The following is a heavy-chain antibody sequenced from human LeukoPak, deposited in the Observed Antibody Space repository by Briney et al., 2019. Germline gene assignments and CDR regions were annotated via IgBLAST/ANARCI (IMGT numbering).Heavy chain of an antibody. V-gene: IGHV3-48*04. J-gene: IGHJ4*02. CDR2: ISSSGSTI. CDR3: ARPPGRYFDWLNDY. Sequence: GGSLRLSCAASGFTFSNYGMSWVRQAPGKGLEWVSYISSSGSTIYYADSVKGRFTISRDNAKNSLYLQMNSLRAEDTAVYYCARPPGRYFDWLNDYWGQGTLVTVSS. CDR1: GFTFSNYG. D-gene: IGHD3-9*01.